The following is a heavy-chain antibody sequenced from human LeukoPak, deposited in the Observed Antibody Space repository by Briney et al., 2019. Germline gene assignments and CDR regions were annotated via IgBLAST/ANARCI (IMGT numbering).Heavy chain of an antibody. J-gene: IGHJ5*02. CDR1: GYTFTSYY. CDR3: ARDNSVGNNAWWFDP. Sequence: ASVKVSCKASGYTFTSYYMHWVRQAPGQGLEWMGLINPSGSSTSYAQKFQGRLSLTRDMSTSTDYMELSSLRSEDTAVYYCARDNSVGNNAWWFDPWGQGTLVTVSS. D-gene: IGHD1-26*01. V-gene: IGHV1-46*01. CDR2: INPSGSST.